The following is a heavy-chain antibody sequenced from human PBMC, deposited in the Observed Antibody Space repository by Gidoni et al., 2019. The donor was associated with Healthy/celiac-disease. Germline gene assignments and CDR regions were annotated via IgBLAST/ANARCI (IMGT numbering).Heavy chain of an antibody. J-gene: IGHJ5*02. V-gene: IGHV1-2*02. Sequence: VQLVQSGAEVQKPGASVKVSCKASGYTFTGYDIHWVRQAPGQGLEWMGWINPNSGGTNYAQKFQGRVTMTRDTSISTAYMELSRLRSDDTAVYYCARDATYYYDSSGYYGWFDPWGQGTLVTVSS. CDR2: INPNSGGT. CDR3: ARDATYYYDSSGYYGWFDP. CDR1: GYTFTGYD. D-gene: IGHD3-22*01.